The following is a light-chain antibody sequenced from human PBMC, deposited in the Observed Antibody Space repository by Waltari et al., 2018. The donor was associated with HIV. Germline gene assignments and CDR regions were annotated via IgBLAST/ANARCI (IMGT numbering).Light chain of an antibody. CDR2: SNN. Sequence: QSVLTQPPSASGTPGQRVTISCSGSTSNIGSNTINWYQQLPGTAPKLLIYSNNRRPAGVPDRFSGSKSGTSASLAISGLQSEDEADYSCAAWDDSLKGPVFGGGTKLTVL. J-gene: IGLJ3*02. CDR1: TSNIGSNT. V-gene: IGLV1-44*01. CDR3: AAWDDSLKGPV.